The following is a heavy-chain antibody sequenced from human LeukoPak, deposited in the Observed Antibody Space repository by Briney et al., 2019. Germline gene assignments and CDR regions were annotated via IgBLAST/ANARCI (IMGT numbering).Heavy chain of an antibody. D-gene: IGHD7-27*01. V-gene: IGHV1-69*13. Sequence: GASVKVSCKASGGTFSSHAISWVRQAPGQGLEWMGGIIPIFGTANYAQKFQGRVTITADESTSIAYMELSSLRSEDTAVYYCARDKDWGRYYFDYWGQGTLVTVSS. CDR1: GGTFSSHA. J-gene: IGHJ4*02. CDR3: ARDKDWGRYYFDY. CDR2: IIPIFGTA.